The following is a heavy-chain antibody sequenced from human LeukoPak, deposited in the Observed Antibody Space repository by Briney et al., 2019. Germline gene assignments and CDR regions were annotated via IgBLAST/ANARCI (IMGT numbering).Heavy chain of an antibody. CDR3: ATARYGVYLRFAY. J-gene: IGHJ4*02. CDR1: GGSISSGGYY. D-gene: IGHD4-17*01. Sequence: SETLSLTCTVSGGSISSGGYYWSWIRQHPGKGLEWIGYIYYSGSTYYNPSLKSRVTISVDTSKNQFSLKLSSVTAADTAVYYCATARYGVYLRFAYWGQGTLVTVSS. CDR2: IYYSGST. V-gene: IGHV4-31*03.